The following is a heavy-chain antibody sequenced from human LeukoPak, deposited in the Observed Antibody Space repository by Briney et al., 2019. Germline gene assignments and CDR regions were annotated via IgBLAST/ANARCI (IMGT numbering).Heavy chain of an antibody. Sequence: GGSLRLSCAASGFTFSSYSMNWVRQAPGKGLEWVSSISSSSSYIYYADSVKGRFTISRDNAKNSLYLQMNSLRAEDTAVYYCARVLGVGATVAFDIWGQGTMVTVSS. CDR2: ISSSSSYI. CDR3: ARVLGVGATVAFDI. D-gene: IGHD1-26*01. V-gene: IGHV3-21*01. CDR1: GFTFSSYS. J-gene: IGHJ3*02.